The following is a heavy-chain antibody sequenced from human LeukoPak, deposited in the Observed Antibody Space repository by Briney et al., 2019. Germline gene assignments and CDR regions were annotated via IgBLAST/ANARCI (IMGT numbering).Heavy chain of an antibody. V-gene: IGHV3-48*01. J-gene: IGHJ4*02. D-gene: IGHD4-17*01. CDR2: ISSSSSII. CDR1: GFTFSSYS. CDR3: ARDSTLTVTETNFDY. Sequence: PGGSLRLSCAASGFTFSSYSMNWVRQAPGKGLEWVSYISSSSSIIYDADSVKGRFTISRDNAKNSLYLQMNSLRAEDTAVYYCARDSTLTVTETNFDYWGQGTLVTVSS.